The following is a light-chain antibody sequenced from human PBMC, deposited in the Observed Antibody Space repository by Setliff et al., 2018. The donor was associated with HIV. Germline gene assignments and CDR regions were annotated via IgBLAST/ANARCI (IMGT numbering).Light chain of an antibody. J-gene: IGLJ1*01. Sequence: QSALAQPASVSGSPGQSITISCTGTSSDIVGYTYVSWYQQHPGKAPKLIIFEVSHRPSGVSNRLSGSKSGNTASLIISGLQAEDEADYYCSSYTNISTYSFGSGTKV. V-gene: IGLV2-14*01. CDR2: EVS. CDR1: SSDIVGYTY. CDR3: SSYTNISTYS.